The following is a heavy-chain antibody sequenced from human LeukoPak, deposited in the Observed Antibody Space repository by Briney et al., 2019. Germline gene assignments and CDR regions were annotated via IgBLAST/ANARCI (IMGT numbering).Heavy chain of an antibody. CDR2: IYHSGST. J-gene: IGHJ4*02. Sequence: PSETLSLTCAVSGYSISSGYYWGWIRQPPGKGMEWIGSIYHSGSTYYNPSLKSRVTISVDTSKNQFSVKLSSVTAADTAVYYCLGGNSDMFDYWGQGTLVTVSS. CDR1: GYSISSGYY. V-gene: IGHV4-38-2*01. CDR3: LGGNSDMFDY. D-gene: IGHD4-23*01.